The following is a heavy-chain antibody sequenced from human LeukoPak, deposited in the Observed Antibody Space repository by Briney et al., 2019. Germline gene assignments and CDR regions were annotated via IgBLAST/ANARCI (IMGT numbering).Heavy chain of an antibody. V-gene: IGHV3-23*01. CDR1: GFTFTNHA. D-gene: IGHD6-13*01. Sequence: GGSLRLSCAASGFTFTNHAMSWVRQAPGKGLEWVSAISGSGDATKYADSVKGQFTISRDNFKNTVSLQMINLRAEDTAVYYCAPAPGIAAAGRYGMDVWGQGTTVTVSS. J-gene: IGHJ6*02. CDR2: ISGSGDAT. CDR3: APAPGIAAAGRYGMDV.